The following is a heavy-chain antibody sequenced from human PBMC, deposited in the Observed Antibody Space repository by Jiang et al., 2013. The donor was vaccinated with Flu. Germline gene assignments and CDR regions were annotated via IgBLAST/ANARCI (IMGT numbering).Heavy chain of an antibody. V-gene: IGHV3-53*01. CDR2: IYSGGST. CDR1: GFTVSSNY. Sequence: SCAASGFTVSSNYMSWVRQAPGKGXEWVSVIYSGGSTYYADSVKGRFTISRDNSKNTLYLQMNSLRAEDTAVYYCARGADTAMVTLGYWGQGTLVTVSS. CDR3: ARGADTAMVTLGY. J-gene: IGHJ4*02. D-gene: IGHD5-18*01.